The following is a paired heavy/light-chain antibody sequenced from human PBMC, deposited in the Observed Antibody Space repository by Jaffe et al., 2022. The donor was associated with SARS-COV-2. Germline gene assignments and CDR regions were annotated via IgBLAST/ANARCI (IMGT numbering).Light chain of an antibody. J-gene: IGKJ4*01. V-gene: IGKV1-17*01. CDR3: LQHNNYPFT. CDR2: GAS. CDR1: QGIRND. Sequence: DIQMTQSPSSLSASVGDRVTITCRASQGIRNDLGWFQQKSGKAPKRLIYGASTLEGGVPSRFSGSGSGTEFTLTISSLQPEDFATYYCLQHNNYPFTFGGGTKVELK.
Heavy chain of an antibody. Sequence: EVQLVDSGGGLVQPGGSLRLSCVASGFPFSTYDMSWARQAPGKGLEWVSIIRGRDGDTHYGNSMKGRFTISRDNSKSALYLQMNSLGAEDTAVYYCVKGGHLDYWGQGVLVTVSS. CDR1: GFPFSTYD. V-gene: IGHV3-23*04. J-gene: IGHJ4*02. CDR3: VKGGHLDY. CDR2: IRGRDGDT.